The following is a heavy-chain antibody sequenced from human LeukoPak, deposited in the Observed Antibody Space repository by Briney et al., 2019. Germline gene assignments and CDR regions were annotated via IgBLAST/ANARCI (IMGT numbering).Heavy chain of an antibody. CDR3: ARDRGSSWQYDY. D-gene: IGHD6-13*01. V-gene: IGHV3-30-3*01. CDR2: ISYDGSNK. Sequence: PGRSLRLSCAASGFTFSSYAMHWVRQAPGKGLEWVAVISYDGSNKYYADSVKGRFTISRENSKTTVYLQMNRLRAEDTAVYYCARDRGSSWQYDYWGQGTLVTVSS. CDR1: GFTFSSYA. J-gene: IGHJ4*02.